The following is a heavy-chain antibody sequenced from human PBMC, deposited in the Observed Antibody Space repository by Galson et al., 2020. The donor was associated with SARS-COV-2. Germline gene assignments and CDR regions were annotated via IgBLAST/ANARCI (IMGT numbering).Heavy chain of an antibody. CDR3: AREGYGDSRGPLKEYYFDY. Sequence: GESLKISCAASGFTVSSNYMSWVRQAPGKGLEWVSVIYSAGSIYYADSVKDRFIISRDNSKNTLYLQMNTLRAEDTAVYYCAREGYGDSRGPLKEYYFDYWGQGTLVTVSS. CDR1: GFTVSSNY. CDR2: IYSAGSI. J-gene: IGHJ4*02. D-gene: IGHD4-17*01. V-gene: IGHV3-66*01.